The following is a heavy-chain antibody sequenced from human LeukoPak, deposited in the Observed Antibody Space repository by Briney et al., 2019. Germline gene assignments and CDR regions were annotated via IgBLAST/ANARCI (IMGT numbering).Heavy chain of an antibody. CDR3: AKSLWSEKVTVTIDAFDI. D-gene: IGHD4-17*01. J-gene: IGHJ3*02. CDR1: GVTFSSYA. V-gene: IGHV3-23*01. Sequence: WGSLRLSCAASGVTFSSYAMSWVRQAPGKGLEWVSAISGSGGSTYYADSVKGRFTISRDNSKNTLYLQMNSLRAEDTAVYYCAKSLWSEKVTVTIDAFDIWGQGPMVTVSS. CDR2: ISGSGGST.